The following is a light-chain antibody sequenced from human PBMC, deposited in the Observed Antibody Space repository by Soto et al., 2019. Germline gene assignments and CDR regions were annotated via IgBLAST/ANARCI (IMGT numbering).Light chain of an antibody. J-gene: IGKJ1*01. CDR3: QDRNSYPWT. Sequence: DIQLNQSTSFLSASVGDRVPITCRASQGIWSSLAWYQQKPGRSPKLLIYAASTLQSGVPSRFSVSGAGTEFTLTISSLQPEDFATYYCQDRNSYPWTFGQGTKVEIK. CDR2: AAS. V-gene: IGKV1-9*01. CDR1: QGIWSS.